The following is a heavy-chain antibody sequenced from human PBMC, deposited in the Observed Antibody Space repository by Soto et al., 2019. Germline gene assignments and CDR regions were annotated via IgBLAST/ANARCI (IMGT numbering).Heavy chain of an antibody. V-gene: IGHV4-59*01. D-gene: IGHD1-1*01. CDR3: ARDPTLYNWNGAYYGMDV. CDR2: IYYSGST. CDR1: GGSISSYY. Sequence: QVQLQESGPGLVKPSETLSLTCTVSGGSISSYYWSWIRQPPGKGLEWIGYIYYSGSTNYNPSLKSRVTISVHTSKNQFSLKLSSVTAADTAVYYCARDPTLYNWNGAYYGMDVWGQGTTVTVSS. J-gene: IGHJ6*02.